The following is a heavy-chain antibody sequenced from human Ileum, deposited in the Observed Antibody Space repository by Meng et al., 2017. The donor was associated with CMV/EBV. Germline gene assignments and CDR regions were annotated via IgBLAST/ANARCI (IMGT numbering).Heavy chain of an antibody. J-gene: IGHJ6*02. CDR1: GGSMSSYY. Sequence: SETLSLTCTVSGGSMSSYYWSWIRQPPGEGLEWIGYIYYSGSTDYNPSLKSRVTISVDTSKNQFSLKLSSVTAADTAVYYCAREVRRDCSSTSCSRWVYGMDVWGQGTTVTVSS. D-gene: IGHD2-2*01. CDR2: IYYSGST. V-gene: IGHV4-59*12. CDR3: AREVRRDCSSTSCSRWVYGMDV.